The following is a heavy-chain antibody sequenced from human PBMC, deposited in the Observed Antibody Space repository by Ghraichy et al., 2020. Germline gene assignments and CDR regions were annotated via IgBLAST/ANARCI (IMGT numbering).Heavy chain of an antibody. CDR1: GGSISSYY. CDR3: ARDREVRGVWTGSDYYYMDV. J-gene: IGHJ6*03. CDR2: IYTSGST. D-gene: IGHD3-10*01. V-gene: IGHV4-4*07. Sequence: SETLSLTCTVSGGSISSYYWSWIRQPAGKGLEWIGRIYTSGSTNYNPSLKSRVTMSVDTSKNQFSLKLSSVTAADTAVYYCARDREVRGVWTGSDYYYMDVWGKGTTVTVSS.